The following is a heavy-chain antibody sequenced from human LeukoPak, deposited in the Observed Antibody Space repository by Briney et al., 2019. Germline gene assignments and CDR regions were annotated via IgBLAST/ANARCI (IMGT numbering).Heavy chain of an antibody. V-gene: IGHV3-30*04. D-gene: IGHD1-26*01. CDR2: VADDEKAI. J-gene: IGHJ4*02. CDR3: TREKQKGGTPFDY. CDR1: GFTFTGHS. Sequence: PWRSLRLSCVASGFTFTGHSMHGVRQAPGKGLEWVAVVADDEKAIFYADSLKGRFTVSRDNSKNTVYLQMNSLRDEDTAVYYCTREKQKGGTPFDYWGQGSLVTVSS.